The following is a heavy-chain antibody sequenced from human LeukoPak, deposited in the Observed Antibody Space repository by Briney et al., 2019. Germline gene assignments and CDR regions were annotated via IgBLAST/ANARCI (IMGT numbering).Heavy chain of an antibody. CDR1: GGSISSGSYY. CDR3: AREELFYPGGGNWFDP. J-gene: IGHJ5*02. V-gene: IGHV4-61*02. D-gene: IGHD2-2*02. Sequence: SETLSLTCTVSGGSISSGSYYWSWIRQPAGKGLEWIGRIYTSGGTNYNPSLKSRVTISVDTSKNQFSLKLSSVTAADTAVYYCAREELFYPGGGNWFDPWGQGTLVTVSS. CDR2: IYTSGGT.